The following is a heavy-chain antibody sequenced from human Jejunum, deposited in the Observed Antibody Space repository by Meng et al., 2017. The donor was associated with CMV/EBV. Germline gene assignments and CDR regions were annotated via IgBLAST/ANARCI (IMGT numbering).Heavy chain of an antibody. V-gene: IGHV3-30*03. Sequence: SCEVSGLTSSSYGIHWVRQAPGKGLEWVAVLPYAGNNKYYADSVKGRFTISRENFYNTVYLQMNSLRAEDTAVYYCATNDYGDLDFEYWGQGTLVTVSS. CDR1: GLTSSSYG. CDR3: ATNDYGDLDFEY. D-gene: IGHD4-17*01. J-gene: IGHJ4*02. CDR2: LPYAGNNK.